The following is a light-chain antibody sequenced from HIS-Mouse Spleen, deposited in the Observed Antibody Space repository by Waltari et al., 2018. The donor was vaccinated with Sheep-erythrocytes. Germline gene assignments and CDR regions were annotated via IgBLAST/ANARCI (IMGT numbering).Light chain of an antibody. CDR2: LGS. V-gene: IGKV2-28*01. Sequence: DIVRTQSPLSLPVTPGEPASISCRSSQRLLHSNGYNYLDWYLQKPGQSPQRLIYLGSNLACGVPDRFSGRGSCPDFTLKISRVEAENVGVSYCIQAQPTPMSLNGYTFGDVTKLDLK. J-gene: IGKJ2*01. CDR3: IQAQPTPMSLNGYT. CDR1: QRLLHSNGYNY.